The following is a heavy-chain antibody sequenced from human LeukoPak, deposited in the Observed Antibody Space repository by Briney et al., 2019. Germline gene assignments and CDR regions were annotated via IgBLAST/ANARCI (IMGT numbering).Heavy chain of an antibody. CDR3: AIDSSGWSVDY. J-gene: IGHJ4*02. V-gene: IGHV3-11*05. D-gene: IGHD6-19*01. CDR1: GFTFSDYY. CDR2: ISSTSSYI. Sequence: GGSLRLSCAASGFTFSDYYMSWIRQAPGKGLEWVLFISSTSSYIKDADSVKGRFTVSRDNAKKSLYLQMNSLRAEDTAVYYCAIDSSGWSVDYWGQGTLVTVSS.